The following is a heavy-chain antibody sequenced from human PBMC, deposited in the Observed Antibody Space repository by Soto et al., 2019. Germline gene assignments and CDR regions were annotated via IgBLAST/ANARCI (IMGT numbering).Heavy chain of an antibody. D-gene: IGHD6-13*01. Sequence: SVKVSCKASGGTFSSYAISWVRQAPGQGLEWMGGIIPIFGTANYAQKFQGRVTITADESTSTAYMELSGLRSEDTAVYYCAREWTAAGPYYYYYGMDVWGQGTTVTVSS. V-gene: IGHV1-69*13. CDR1: GGTFSSYA. J-gene: IGHJ6*02. CDR3: AREWTAAGPYYYYYGMDV. CDR2: IIPIFGTA.